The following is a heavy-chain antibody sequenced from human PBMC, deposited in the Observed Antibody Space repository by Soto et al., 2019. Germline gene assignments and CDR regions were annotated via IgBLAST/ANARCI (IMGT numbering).Heavy chain of an antibody. CDR1: GGSIISSNW. J-gene: IGHJ5*02. CDR3: ARGGITMVRGVIITARSRKASNWFDP. CDR2: IYHSGST. D-gene: IGHD3-10*01. V-gene: IGHV4-4*02. Sequence: SETLSLTCAVSGGSIISSNWWSWVRQPPGKGLEWIGEIYHSGSTNYNPSLKSRVTISVDKSKNQFSLKLSSVTAADTAVYYCARGGITMVRGVIITARSRKASNWFDPWGQGTLVTVSS.